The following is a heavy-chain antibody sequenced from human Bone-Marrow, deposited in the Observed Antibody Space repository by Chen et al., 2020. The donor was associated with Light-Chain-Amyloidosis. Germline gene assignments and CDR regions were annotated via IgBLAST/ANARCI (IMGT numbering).Heavy chain of an antibody. D-gene: IGHD5-18*01. J-gene: IGHJ4*02. CDR1: GFSVSRSY. Sequence: EVHLVETGGALIQPGGSLRLSCAASGFSVSRSYMSWVRQAPGKGLEWVSLIYSGGSTYYADFVKGRFTISSDSSKNTLYLQMNSLRAEDTALYYCATEGRDPGYSYGYLNYWGQGTLVTVSS. V-gene: IGHV3-53*02. CDR2: IYSGGST. CDR3: ATEGRDPGYSYGYLNY.